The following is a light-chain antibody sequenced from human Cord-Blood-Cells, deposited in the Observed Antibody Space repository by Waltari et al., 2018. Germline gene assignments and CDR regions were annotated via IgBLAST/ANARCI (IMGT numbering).Light chain of an antibody. CDR1: SSNIGAGYD. V-gene: IGLV1-40*01. Sequence: QSVLTQPPSVSGAPGQRVTISCTGSSSNIGAGYDVHWYQQLLGTAPKLLIYGSSYRPSGVPDRFSGSKSGTSASLAITGLQAEDEADYYCQSYDSSLSGWVFGGGTKLTVL. J-gene: IGLJ3*02. CDR3: QSYDSSLSGWV. CDR2: GSS.